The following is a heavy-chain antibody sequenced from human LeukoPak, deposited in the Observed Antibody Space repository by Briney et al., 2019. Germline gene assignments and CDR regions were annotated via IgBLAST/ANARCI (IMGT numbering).Heavy chain of an antibody. D-gene: IGHD3-22*01. CDR1: VGSISSYY. CDR3: ARARYYYDGSGYYYY. J-gene: IGHJ4*02. V-gene: IGHV4-4*07. CDR2: IYTRGST. Sequence: SETLSLTCTVSVGSISSYYWSWMRQPGGKGLEWIGRIYTRGSTNYNPSVESRVTMSGDTAKNQFSFKMSSVTAADTAVYYCARARYYYDGSGYYYYWGQGTLVTVSS.